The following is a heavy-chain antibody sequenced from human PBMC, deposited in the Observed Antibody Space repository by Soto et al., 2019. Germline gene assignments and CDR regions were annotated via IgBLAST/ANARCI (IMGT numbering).Heavy chain of an antibody. CDR3: ARALLCMDLRIGYRMDV. CDR2: ISYDGSNK. CDR1: GFTFSSYA. V-gene: IGHV3-30-3*01. J-gene: IGHJ6*02. Sequence: GGSLRLSCAASGFTFSSYAMHWVRQAPGKGLEWVAVISYDGSNKYYADSVKGRFTISRDNSKNTLYLQMNSLRAEDRAVYYCARALLCMDLRIGYRMDVWGQGTTVTVSS. D-gene: IGHD3-16*01.